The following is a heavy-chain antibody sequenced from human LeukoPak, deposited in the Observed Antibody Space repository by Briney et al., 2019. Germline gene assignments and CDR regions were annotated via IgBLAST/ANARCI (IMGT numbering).Heavy chain of an antibody. Sequence: ASPTLFCTATGNTFTSYDMYRAREATGQGHEWMGWMNPNSGNTGYAQKFQGRITMTRNTSISTAYMELSSLTSEDTAVYYCARIAAAGNRRLSFWGQGTLVTVSS. CDR1: GNTFTSYD. CDR3: ARIAAAGNRRLSF. D-gene: IGHD6-13*01. J-gene: IGHJ4*02. CDR2: MNPNSGNT. V-gene: IGHV1-8*01.